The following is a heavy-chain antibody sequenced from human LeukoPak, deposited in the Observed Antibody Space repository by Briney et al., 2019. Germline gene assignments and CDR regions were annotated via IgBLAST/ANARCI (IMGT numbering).Heavy chain of an antibody. V-gene: IGHV4-31*03. CDR2: IYYSGST. J-gene: IGHJ4*02. CDR3: ARGTMIVPLDY. D-gene: IGHD3-22*01. Sequence: PSQTLSLTCTVSGGSISSGDYYWSWIRQHPGKGLEWIGYIYYSGSTYYNPSLKSRVTISVDTSKNQFSLKLSSVTAADTAVYYCARGTMIVPLDYWGQGTLVTVSS. CDR1: GGSISSGDYY.